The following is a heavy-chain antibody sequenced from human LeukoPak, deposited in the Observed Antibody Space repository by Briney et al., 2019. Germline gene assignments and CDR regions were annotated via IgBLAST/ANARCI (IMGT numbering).Heavy chain of an antibody. CDR1: GFTFSDYY. V-gene: IGHV3-11*01. D-gene: IGHD2-15*01. CDR2: ISSSGSTI. J-gene: IGHJ4*02. Sequence: GGSLRVSCAASGFTFSDYYMSWIRQAPGKGLEWVSYISSSGSTIYYADFVKGRFTISRDNAKNSLYLQMNSLRAEDTAVYYCASGYCSGGSCYPPDYWGQGTLVTVSS. CDR3: ASGYCSGGSCYPPDY.